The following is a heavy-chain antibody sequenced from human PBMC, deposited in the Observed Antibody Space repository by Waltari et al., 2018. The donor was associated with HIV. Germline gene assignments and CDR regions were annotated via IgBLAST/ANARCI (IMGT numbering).Heavy chain of an antibody. Sequence: EVQLVESGGGLAQPGGSLRLSCAASGFIFEKYAMHWVRQTPGKGLEWISGINWYSDSIAYADSVKGLFTISRDNAKNSLYLQMDSLRADDTAFYYCEKDLWVKGITFWSVFDSWGQGALVTVSS. CDR3: EKDLWVKGITFWSVFDS. V-gene: IGHV3-9*01. CDR2: INWYSDSI. D-gene: IGHD2-21*01. J-gene: IGHJ4*02. CDR1: GFIFEKYA.